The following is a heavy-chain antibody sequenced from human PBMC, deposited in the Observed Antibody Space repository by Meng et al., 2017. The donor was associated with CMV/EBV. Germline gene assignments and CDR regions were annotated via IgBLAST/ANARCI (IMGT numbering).Heavy chain of an antibody. CDR3: ARAPIFSGGDCSH. CDR2: ISGYNGQT. CDR1: GYTFSSYG. V-gene: IGHV1-18*01. Sequence: PRGQFGREVKKPGVTVKVSCKASGYTFSSYGISWVRQAPGQGLEWMGWISGYNGQTKYAQKFQGRVTMTTDTPTSTAYMELRSLRSDDTAVYYCARAPIFSGGDCSHWGQGTLVTVSS. J-gene: IGHJ4*02. D-gene: IGHD2-21*02.